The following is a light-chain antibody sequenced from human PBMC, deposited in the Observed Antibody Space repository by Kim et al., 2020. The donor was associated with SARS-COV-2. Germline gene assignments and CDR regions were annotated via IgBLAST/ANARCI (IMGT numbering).Light chain of an antibody. Sequence: NFMLTQTHSVSESPGKSVTISCTRSSGSIASNYVQWFQQRPGSPPTSVIYDNNQRPSGVPDRFSGSIDTSSNSASLTISGLKTEDEADYYCQSYDRTDVVFGGGTQLTVL. V-gene: IGLV6-57*01. CDR3: QSYDRTDVV. CDR1: SGSIASNY. CDR2: DNN. J-gene: IGLJ3*02.